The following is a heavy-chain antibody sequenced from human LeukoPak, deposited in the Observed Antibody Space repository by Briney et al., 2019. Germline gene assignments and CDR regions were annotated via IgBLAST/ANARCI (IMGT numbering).Heavy chain of an antibody. CDR1: GGSFSGYY. CDR2: IYYSGST. V-gene: IGHV4-59*01. D-gene: IGHD6-19*01. J-gene: IGHJ4*02. CDR3: ARDFISGWYYFDY. Sequence: SETLSLTCAVYGGSFSGYYWSWIRQPPGKGLEWIGYIYYSGSTNYNPSLKSRVTISVDTSKNQFSLKLSSVTAADTAVYYCARDFISGWYYFDYWGQRTLVTVSS.